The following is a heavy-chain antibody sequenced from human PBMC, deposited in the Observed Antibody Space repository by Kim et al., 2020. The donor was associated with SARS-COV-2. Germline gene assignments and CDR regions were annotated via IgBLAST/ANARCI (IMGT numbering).Heavy chain of an antibody. V-gene: IGHV3-30*04. CDR3: ARGDCSGGSCPPTYYYGMDV. CDR2: ISYDGSNK. CDR1: GFTFSSYA. J-gene: IGHJ6*02. D-gene: IGHD2-15*01. Sequence: GGSLRLSCAASGFTFSSYAMHWVRQAPGKGLEWVAVISYDGSNKYYADSVKGRFTISRDNSKNTLYLQMNSLRAEDTAVYYCARGDCSGGSCPPTYYYGMDVWGQGTTVTVSS.